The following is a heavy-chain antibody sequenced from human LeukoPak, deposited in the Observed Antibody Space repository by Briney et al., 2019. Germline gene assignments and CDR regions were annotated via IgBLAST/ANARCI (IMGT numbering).Heavy chain of an antibody. CDR1: GFTFSRYA. V-gene: IGHV3-64D*06. Sequence: PGGSLRLSCSASGFTFSRYALHWVRQAPGKGLKFVSAITSNGGSTYYAESVKGRFTISRGNSKNTLYLQMSSLRAEDTAVYYCAKSGYCNSINCPYEYWGQGTLVTVSS. J-gene: IGHJ4*02. D-gene: IGHD2-2*01. CDR3: AKSGYCNSINCPYEY. CDR2: ITSNGGST.